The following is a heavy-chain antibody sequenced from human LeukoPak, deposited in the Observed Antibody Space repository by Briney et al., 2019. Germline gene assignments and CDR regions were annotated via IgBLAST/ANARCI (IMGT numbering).Heavy chain of an antibody. CDR1: GYTFTSYG. V-gene: IGHV1-18*01. CDR3: ARALSTGAERTFDY. CDR2: ISAYNGNT. D-gene: IGHD4-17*01. J-gene: IGHJ4*02. Sequence: PEASGKVSCKASGYTFTSYGISWVRQAPGQGLEWMGWISAYNGNTNYAQKLQGRVTMTTDTSTSTAYMELRSLRSDDTAVYYCARALSTGAERTFDYWGQGTLVTVSS.